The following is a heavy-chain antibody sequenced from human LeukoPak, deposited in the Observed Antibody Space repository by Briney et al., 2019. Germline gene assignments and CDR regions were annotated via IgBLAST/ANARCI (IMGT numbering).Heavy chain of an antibody. CDR1: TVSGSSGNF. CDR3: ARELLGAPTPGAY. D-gene: IGHD1-26*01. J-gene: IGHJ4*02. CDR2: VHKSGRT. V-gene: IGHV4-4*02. Sequence: SETLSLTCALSTVSGSSGNFWSWVRQPPGEGLEWIGEVHKSGRTNYNPSLKTRVTISIDASKNQLSLELTSVTAADTAVYYCARELLGAPTPGAYWGQGTRVTVSS.